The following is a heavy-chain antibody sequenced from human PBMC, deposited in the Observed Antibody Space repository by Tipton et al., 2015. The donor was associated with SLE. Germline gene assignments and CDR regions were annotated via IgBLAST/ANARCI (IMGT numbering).Heavy chain of an antibody. CDR3: ARPASYCTNGVCLHAFDI. CDR1: GFSFSSYA. D-gene: IGHD2-8*01. CDR2: ISYDGSNN. J-gene: IGHJ3*02. Sequence: SLRLSCAASGFSFSSYAMSWVRQAPGKGPEWVALISYDGSNNYYADSVKGRFTISRDNSKNTLFLQMNSLRPEDTAVYYCARPASYCTNGVCLHAFDIWGQGTMVTVSS. V-gene: IGHV3-30-3*01.